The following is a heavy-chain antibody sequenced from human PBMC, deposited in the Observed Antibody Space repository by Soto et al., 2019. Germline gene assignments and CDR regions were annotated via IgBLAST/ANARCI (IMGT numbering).Heavy chain of an antibody. Sequence: EVQLVESGGGLVQPGGSHRLSCAASGFSVSTNYMSWVRQAPGKGLEWVSVIYSDGTTYYADSVKGRFTISRDNSQNTLSLQMNNLRDEDTAVYYCARGHYVDSGYWGQGALVTVSS. CDR2: IYSDGTT. CDR1: GFSVSTNY. CDR3: ARGHYVDSGY. J-gene: IGHJ4*02. V-gene: IGHV3-53*01. D-gene: IGHD3-16*01.